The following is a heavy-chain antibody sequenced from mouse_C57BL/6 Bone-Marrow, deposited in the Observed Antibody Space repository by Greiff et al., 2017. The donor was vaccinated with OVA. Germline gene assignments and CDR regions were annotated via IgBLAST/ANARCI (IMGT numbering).Heavy chain of an antibody. V-gene: IGHV1-64*01. CDR2: IHPNSGST. D-gene: IGHD1-1*01. Sequence: QVQLLQPGAELVKPGASVKLSCKASGYTFTSYWMHWVKQRPGQGLEWIGMIHPNSGSTNYNEKFKSKATLTVDKSSSTAYMQLSSLTSEDAAVYYCARALLLRWYFDIWGTGTTVTVSS. CDR1: GYTFTSYW. J-gene: IGHJ1*03. CDR3: ARALLLRWYFDI.